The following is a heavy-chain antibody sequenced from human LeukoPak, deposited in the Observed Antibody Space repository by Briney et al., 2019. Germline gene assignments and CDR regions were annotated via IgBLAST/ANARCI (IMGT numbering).Heavy chain of an antibody. CDR2: IRYDGSNK. CDR1: GFTFSDYT. V-gene: IGHV3-30*04. J-gene: IGHJ1*01. Sequence: PGGSLRLSCAASGFTFSDYTLHWVRQAPGKGLEWVAFIRYDGSNKYYADSVKGRFTISRDNSKNTLYLQMNSLRSDDTAVYYCARLRHYGGPPGYFQHWGQGTLVTVSS. D-gene: IGHD4-23*01. CDR3: ARLRHYGGPPGYFQH.